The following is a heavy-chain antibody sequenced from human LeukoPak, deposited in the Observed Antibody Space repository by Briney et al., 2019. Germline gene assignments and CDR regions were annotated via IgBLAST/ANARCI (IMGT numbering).Heavy chain of an antibody. V-gene: IGHV1-2*02. CDR3: ARRRVDILTGYDYYMDV. D-gene: IGHD3-9*01. CDR1: GYTFTGYY. CDR2: INPNSGGT. Sequence: ASVKVSCKASGYTFTGYYMHWVRQAPGQGLEWMGWINPNSGGTNYAQKFQGRVTMTRDTSISTAYMELSRLRSDDTAVYYCARRRVDILTGYDYYMDVWGKGTTVIVSS. J-gene: IGHJ6*03.